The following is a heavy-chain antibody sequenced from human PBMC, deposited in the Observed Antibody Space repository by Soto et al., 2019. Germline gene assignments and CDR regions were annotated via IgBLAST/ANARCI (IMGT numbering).Heavy chain of an antibody. D-gene: IGHD3-10*01. V-gene: IGHV3-7*03. J-gene: IGHJ6*02. Sequence: ESGGGLVQPGGSLRLSCAASGFTFSSYWMSWVRQAPGKGLEWVANIKQDGSEKYYVDSVKGRFTISRDNAKNSLYLQMNSLRAEDTAVYYCARDPYYYGSGSYQNYYYYGMDVWGQGTTVTVSS. CDR3: ARDPYYYGSGSYQNYYYYGMDV. CDR2: IKQDGSEK. CDR1: GFTFSSYW.